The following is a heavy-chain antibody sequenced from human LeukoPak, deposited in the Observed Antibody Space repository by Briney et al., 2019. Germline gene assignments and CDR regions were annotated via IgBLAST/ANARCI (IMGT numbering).Heavy chain of an antibody. Sequence: HPGGSLRLSCAASGFTFSSNWMSWVRQAPGKGLEWVANIKQDGSEKTYVESVKGRFTISRDNAKNTLYLQMNSLRAEDTAVYYCARIPSLSWQQPFDYWGQGTLVTVSS. D-gene: IGHD6-13*01. CDR3: ARIPSLSWQQPFDY. CDR1: GFTFSSNW. CDR2: IKQDGSEK. V-gene: IGHV3-7*01. J-gene: IGHJ4*02.